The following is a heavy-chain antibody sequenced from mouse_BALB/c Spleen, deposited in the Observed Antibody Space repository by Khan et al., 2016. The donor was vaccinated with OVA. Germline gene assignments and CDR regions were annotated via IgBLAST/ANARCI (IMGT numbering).Heavy chain of an antibody. J-gene: IGHJ2*01. CDR1: GYTFTTYW. CDR3: TRERIDC. CDR2: INPTSGYT. V-gene: IGHV1-7*01. Sequence: VQLQESGAELAKPGASVKMSCKASGYTFTTYWMHWVKQRPGQGLEWIGYINPTSGYTDYNEKFKDRATLSADKSSSTAYMQLSSLTSEDSAVYYCTRERIDCWGQGTTLTVSS.